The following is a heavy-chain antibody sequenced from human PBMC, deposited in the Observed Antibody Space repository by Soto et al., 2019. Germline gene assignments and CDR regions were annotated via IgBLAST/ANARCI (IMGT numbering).Heavy chain of an antibody. CDR3: AKARGGNIVVVVADN. CDR2: ISGSGGST. J-gene: IGHJ4*02. Sequence: EVQLLESGGGLVQPGGSLRLSCATSGISFSSYAMNWVRQAPGKGLEWVSIISGSGGSTYYADSVKGRFTISRDNPKNTLYLQMNSLRVEDTAIYYCAKARGGNIVVVVADNWGQGTLVTVSS. D-gene: IGHD2-15*01. CDR1: GISFSSYA. V-gene: IGHV3-23*01.